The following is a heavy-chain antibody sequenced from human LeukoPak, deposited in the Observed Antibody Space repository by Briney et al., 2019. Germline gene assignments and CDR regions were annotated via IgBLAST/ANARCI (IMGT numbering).Heavy chain of an antibody. CDR1: GFTFGDYT. CDR2: IRNKAYGGTI. J-gene: IGHJ5*02. D-gene: IGHD3-3*01. V-gene: IGHV3-49*03. Sequence: PGGSLRLSCTTSGFTFGDYTMSWFRQAPGKGLEWVGLIRNKAYGGTIEYAASVKGRFTISRDDSKSIAYLQMNSLRAEDTAVYYCAKSAFLRFLEWFDPWGQGTLVTVSS. CDR3: AKSAFLRFLEWFDP.